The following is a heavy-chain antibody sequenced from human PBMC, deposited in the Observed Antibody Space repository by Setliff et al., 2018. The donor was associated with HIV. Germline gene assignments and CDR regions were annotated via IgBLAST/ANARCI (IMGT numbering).Heavy chain of an antibody. Sequence: LSLTCRVSGGSIRSSNWWSWVRQPPGKGLEWIGEIYHRGSTNYNPSLKSRVSISIDKSKNQFSLRMSSVTAADTAVYYCARDPISGITVAGAFDYWGPETLLVTVSS. V-gene: IGHV4-4*02. CDR1: GGSIRSSNW. D-gene: IGHD6-19*01. CDR3: ARDPISGITVAGAFDY. CDR2: IYHRGST. J-gene: IGHJ4*03.